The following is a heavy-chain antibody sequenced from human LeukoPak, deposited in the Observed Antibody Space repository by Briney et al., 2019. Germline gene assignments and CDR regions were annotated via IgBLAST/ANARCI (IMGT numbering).Heavy chain of an antibody. J-gene: IGHJ5*02. CDR2: FDPEDGET. CDR1: GYTLTELS. CDR3: ATRITIVGVVIPFDP. D-gene: IGHD3-3*01. Sequence: ASVKVSCKVSGYTLTELSMHWVRQAPGKGLEWMGGFDPEDGETIYAQKFQGRVTMTEDTSTDTAYMELSSLRSEDTTVYYCATRITIVGVVIPFDPWGQGTLVTVSS. V-gene: IGHV1-24*01.